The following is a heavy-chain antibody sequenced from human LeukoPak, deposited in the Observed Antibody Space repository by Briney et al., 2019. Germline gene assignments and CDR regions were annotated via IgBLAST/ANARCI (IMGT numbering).Heavy chain of an antibody. CDR1: GFTFSSYS. CDR3: ASHRWDAFDI. J-gene: IGHJ3*02. V-gene: IGHV3-21*01. D-gene: IGHD6-13*01. Sequence: GGTLRLSCAASGFTFSSYSMNWVRQAPGKGLEWVSSISSSSSYIYYADSVKGRFTISRDNAKNSLYLQMNSLRAEDTAVYYCASHRWDAFDIWGQGTMVTVSS. CDR2: ISSSSSYI.